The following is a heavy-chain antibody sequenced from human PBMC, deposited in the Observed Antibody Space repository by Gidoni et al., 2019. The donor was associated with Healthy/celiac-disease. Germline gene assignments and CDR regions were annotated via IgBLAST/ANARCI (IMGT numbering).Heavy chain of an antibody. CDR1: GGSISSSSYY. CDR2: IYYSGST. V-gene: IGHV4-39*01. CDR3: ASGDYDILTGYPG. Sequence: QLQLQESGPGLVKPSETLSLTCTVSGGSISSSSYYWGWIRQPPGKGLEWIGSIYYSGSTYYNPSLKSRVTISVDTSKNQFSLKLSSVTAADTAVYYCASGDYDILTGYPGWGQGTLVTVSS. J-gene: IGHJ4*02. D-gene: IGHD3-9*01.